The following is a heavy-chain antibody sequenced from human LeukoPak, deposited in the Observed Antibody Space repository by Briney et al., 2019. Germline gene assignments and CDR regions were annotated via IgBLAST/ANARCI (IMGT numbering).Heavy chain of an antibody. CDR1: GFTFSSYW. D-gene: IGHD2-21*02. V-gene: IGHV3-74*01. J-gene: IGHJ2*01. CDR3: GRDRRWAVTARRYFDL. CDR2: INSDGSST. Sequence: PGGSPRLSCAASGFTFSSYWMHWVRQAPGKGLVWVSRINSDGSSTSYADSVKGRFTISRDNAKNTLYLQMNSLRAEDTAVYYCGRDRRWAVTARRYFDLWGRGTLVTVSS.